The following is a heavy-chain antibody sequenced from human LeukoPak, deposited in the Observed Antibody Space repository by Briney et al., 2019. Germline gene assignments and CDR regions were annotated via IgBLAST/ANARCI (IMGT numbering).Heavy chain of an antibody. V-gene: IGHV5-51*01. Sequence: LGESLKISCKGSGYRFTSYWIGWVRQMPGKGLEWMGIIYPGDSDTRYSPSFQGQVTISADKSISAAYLQWSSLKASDTAVYFCARHRDYVPDIWGQGTMVTVPS. CDR3: ARHRDYVPDI. CDR2: IYPGDSDT. D-gene: IGHD3-16*01. CDR1: GYRFTSYW. J-gene: IGHJ3*02.